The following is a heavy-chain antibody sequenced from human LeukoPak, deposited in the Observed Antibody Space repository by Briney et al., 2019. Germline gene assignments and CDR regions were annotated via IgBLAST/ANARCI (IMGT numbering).Heavy chain of an antibody. CDR3: ARGFRGSYSLGASDI. CDR2: IYTGVST. CDR1: GGSIRSHY. D-gene: IGHD1-26*01. V-gene: IGHV4-4*07. Sequence: SETLSLTCTVSGGSIRSHYWSWIRQPARKGLEWIGRIYTGVSTDYNPSLKSRVSISVDKSKNQFSLKLSSVTAADTAVYHCARGFRGSYSLGASDIWGQETMVTVSS. J-gene: IGHJ3*02.